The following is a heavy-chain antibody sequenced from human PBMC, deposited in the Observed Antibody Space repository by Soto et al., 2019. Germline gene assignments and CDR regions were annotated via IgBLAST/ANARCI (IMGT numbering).Heavy chain of an antibody. D-gene: IGHD2-2*01. J-gene: IGHJ3*02. V-gene: IGHV4-34*01. Sequence: QVQLQQWGTGQLKSSETLSLTCAVNGGSFSGYYWSWIRQPPGKGLEWIGEIHHSGSTNYNPSLKSRVTISLDTCKNQFSLKLNSVTAADTAVYYCATIVVVASTMRDDAFDIWGQGTMVTVSS. CDR2: IHHSGST. CDR3: ATIVVVASTMRDDAFDI. CDR1: GGSFSGYY.